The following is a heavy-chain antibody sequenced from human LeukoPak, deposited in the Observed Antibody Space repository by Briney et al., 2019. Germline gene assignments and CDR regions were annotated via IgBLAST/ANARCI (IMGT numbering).Heavy chain of an antibody. Sequence: SQTLSLTCTVSGGSISSGGYYWSWIRQPAGKGLEWIGRIYTSGSTNYNPSLKSRVTMSVDTSKNQFSLKLSSVTAADTAAYYCARESGDWFDPWGQGTLVTVSS. V-gene: IGHV4-61*02. CDR3: ARESGDWFDP. D-gene: IGHD7-27*01. J-gene: IGHJ5*02. CDR2: IYTSGST. CDR1: GGSISSGGYY.